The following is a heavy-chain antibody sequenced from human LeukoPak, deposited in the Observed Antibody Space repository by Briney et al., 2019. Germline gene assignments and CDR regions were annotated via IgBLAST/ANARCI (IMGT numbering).Heavy chain of an antibody. V-gene: IGHV1-69*06. CDR2: IIPIFGTA. D-gene: IGHD5-18*01. Sequence: ASVKVSCKASGGTFSSYAISWVRQAPGQGLEWMGGIIPIFGTANYAQKFQGRVTITADKSTSTAYMELSSLRSEDTAVYYCARDARGYSYGYVCWFDPWGQGTLVTVSS. CDR3: ARDARGYSYGYVCWFDP. J-gene: IGHJ5*02. CDR1: GGTFSSYA.